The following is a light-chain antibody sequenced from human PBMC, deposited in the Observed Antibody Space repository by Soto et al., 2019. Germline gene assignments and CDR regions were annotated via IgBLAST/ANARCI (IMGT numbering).Light chain of an antibody. CDR3: SSYTSSSPYV. J-gene: IGLJ1*01. CDR1: GSDVGGYDY. CDR2: EVT. Sequence: QSVLTQPASVSGSPGQSITISCTGTGSDVGGYDYVSWYQHHPGKAPKVMIYEVTNRPSGVSNRFSGSKSGNTASLTISGLLAEDEADYYCSSYTSSSPYVFGTGTKVTVL. V-gene: IGLV2-14*01.